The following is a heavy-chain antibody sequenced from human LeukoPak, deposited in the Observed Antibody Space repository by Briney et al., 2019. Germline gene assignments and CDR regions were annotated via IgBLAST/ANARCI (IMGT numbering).Heavy chain of an antibody. D-gene: IGHD4-17*01. CDR3: ASYGDDAFDI. J-gene: IGHJ3*02. V-gene: IGHV4-39*07. Sequence: SETLSLTCTVSGASINSDTYYWGWIRQPPGKGLEWIGTHSHSGSAYYNPSLRSRVTISVDTSKNQFSLKLSSVTAAGTAVYYCASYGDDAFDIWGQGTMVTVSS. CDR1: GASINSDTYY. CDR2: HSHSGSA.